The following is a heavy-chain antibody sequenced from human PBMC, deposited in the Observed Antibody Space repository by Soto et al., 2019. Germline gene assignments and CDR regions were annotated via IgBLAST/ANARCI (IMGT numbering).Heavy chain of an antibody. CDR1: GFTFSSYW. CDR3: ARETGYSSGWYERDYFRH. D-gene: IGHD6-19*01. J-gene: IGHJ1*01. V-gene: IGHV3-7*01. Sequence: GGSLRLSCAASGFTFSSYWMSWVRQAPGKGLEWVANIKQDGSEKYYVDSVKGRFTISRDNAKNSLYLQMNSLRAEDTAVYYCARETGYSSGWYERDYFRHWGQGTLVTVSS. CDR2: IKQDGSEK.